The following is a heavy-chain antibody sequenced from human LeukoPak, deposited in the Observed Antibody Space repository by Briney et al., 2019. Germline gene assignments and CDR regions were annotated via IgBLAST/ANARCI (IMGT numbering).Heavy chain of an antibody. D-gene: IGHD6-19*01. Sequence: GGSLRLSCAASGFTFSSHSMNWVRQAPGKGLEWVSSISSSSGFIYSADSVRGRFTISRDNAKNSLYLQMNSLRAEDTAVYYCARSASPYYSSGWYSNYYYYYMDVWGKGTTVTVSS. J-gene: IGHJ6*03. CDR1: GFTFSSHS. V-gene: IGHV3-21*01. CDR2: ISSSSGFI. CDR3: ARSASPYYSSGWYSNYYYYYMDV.